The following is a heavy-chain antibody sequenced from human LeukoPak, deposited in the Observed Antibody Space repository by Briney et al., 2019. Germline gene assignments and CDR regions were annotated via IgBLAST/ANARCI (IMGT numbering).Heavy chain of an antibody. Sequence: KSGGSLRLSCAASGFTFSSYSMNWVRQAPGKGLEWVSSISSSSSYIYYADSVKGRFTISRDNAKNSLYLQMNSLRAEDTAVYYCARDGGYSSGQFDYWGQGTLVTVSS. J-gene: IGHJ4*02. CDR1: GFTFSSYS. V-gene: IGHV3-21*01. D-gene: IGHD6-19*01. CDR3: ARDGGYSSGQFDY. CDR2: ISSSSSYI.